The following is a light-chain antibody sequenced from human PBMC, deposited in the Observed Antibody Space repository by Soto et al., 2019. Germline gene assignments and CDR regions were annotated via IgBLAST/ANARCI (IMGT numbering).Light chain of an antibody. CDR3: NSQRSSGTRV. CDR2: EVS. J-gene: IGLJ1*01. CDR1: SSDVGGYNY. Sequence: QSALTQPASVSGSPGQSITISCTGTSSDVGGYNYVSWYQQHPGKAPKLMIYEVSNRPSGVSNRFSGSKSGYTASLTISGLQAEDEADYYCNSQRSSGTRVLGTGTKVTVL. V-gene: IGLV2-14*01.